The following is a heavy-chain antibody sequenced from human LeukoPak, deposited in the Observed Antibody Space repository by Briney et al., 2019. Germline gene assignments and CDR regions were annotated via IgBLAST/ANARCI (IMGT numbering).Heavy chain of an antibody. D-gene: IGHD6-13*01. CDR1: GGSFSGYY. Sequence: SETLSLTCAVYGGSFSGYYWSWIRQPPGKGLEWIGEINHSGSTNYSPSLKSRVTISVDTSKNQFSLKLSSVTAADTAVYYCARGRAAAGTSTEWGQRTMVTVSS. CDR2: INHSGST. V-gene: IGHV4-34*01. J-gene: IGHJ3*01. CDR3: ARGRAAAGTSTE.